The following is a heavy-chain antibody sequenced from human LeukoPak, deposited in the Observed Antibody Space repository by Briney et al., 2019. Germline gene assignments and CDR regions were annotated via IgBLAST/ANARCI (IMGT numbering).Heavy chain of an antibody. V-gene: IGHV4-34*01. J-gene: IGHJ6*02. CDR1: GGSFSGYY. Sequence: SETLSLTCAVYGGSFSGYYWSWIRQPPGKGLEWNGEINHSGSTNYNPSLKSRVTISIDTSKHQFSLKLSSVTAADTAVYYCARGPHITIFSNDYYSYGMDVWGQGTTVTVSS. D-gene: IGHD3-9*01. CDR3: ARGPHITIFSNDYYSYGMDV. CDR2: INHSGST.